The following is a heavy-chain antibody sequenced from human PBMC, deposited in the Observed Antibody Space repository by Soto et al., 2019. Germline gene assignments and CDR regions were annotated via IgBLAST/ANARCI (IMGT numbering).Heavy chain of an antibody. D-gene: IGHD6-6*01. CDR3: ARGASSLAP. CDR2: IYRDGST. CDR1: GFTVITNY. J-gene: IGHJ5*02. V-gene: IGHV3-53*01. Sequence: GGSLRLSCAASGFTVITNYRSWVRQAPGKGLEWVSVIYRDGSTYFADSLKGRFTIARDNSKNTLYLQMNSLRVEDTAVYYCARGASSLAPWGQGTLVTVSS.